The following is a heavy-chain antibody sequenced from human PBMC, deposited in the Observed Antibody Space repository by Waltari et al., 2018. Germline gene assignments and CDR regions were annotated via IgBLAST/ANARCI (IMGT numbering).Heavy chain of an antibody. CDR2: SIPICGTA. CDR3: ARRMGWIHSNYFDY. J-gene: IGHJ4*02. Sequence: QVQLVQSGAEVKKPGSSVKVSCKASGGTFSSYAISWVRQAPGQGLEWMGGSIPICGTANYAQKFQGRVTITADKSTSTAYMELSSLRSEDTAVYYCARRMGWIHSNYFDYWGQGTLVTVSS. CDR1: GGTFSSYA. V-gene: IGHV1-69*14. D-gene: IGHD5-18*01.